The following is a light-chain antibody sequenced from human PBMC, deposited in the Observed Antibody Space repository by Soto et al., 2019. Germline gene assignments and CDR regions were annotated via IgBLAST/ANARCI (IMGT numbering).Light chain of an antibody. CDR3: AAWDDSLNGVV. V-gene: IGLV1-44*01. Sequence: QSVLTQPPSASGTPGQRVTISCSGSSSNIGSNTVNWYQQLPGTAPKLLIYSNNQRPSGVPDRFSGSKSGTSASLAISGLPSEDEADYYCAAWDDSLNGVVFGGGTKVTAL. J-gene: IGLJ2*01. CDR2: SNN. CDR1: SSNIGSNT.